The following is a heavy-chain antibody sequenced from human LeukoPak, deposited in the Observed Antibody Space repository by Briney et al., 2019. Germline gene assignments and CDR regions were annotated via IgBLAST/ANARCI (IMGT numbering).Heavy chain of an antibody. CDR3: RIVVVVAATVKVDV. J-gene: IGHJ6*04. CDR1: GGSISSSSYY. V-gene: IGHV4-39*07. CDR2: IYYSGST. Sequence: SETLSLTCTVSGGSISSSSYYWGWIRQPPGKGLEWIGSIYYSGSTYYNPSLKSRVTISVDTSKNQFSLKLLTVTAADTAVYYCRIVVVVAATVKVDVWGKGTTVTVSS. D-gene: IGHD2-15*01.